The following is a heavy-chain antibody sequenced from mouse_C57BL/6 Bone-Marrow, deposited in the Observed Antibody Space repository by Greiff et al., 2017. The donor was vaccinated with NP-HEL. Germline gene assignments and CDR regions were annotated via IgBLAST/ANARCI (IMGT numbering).Heavy chain of an antibody. Sequence: VKLVESGGGLVKPGGSLKLSCAASGFTFSSYAMSWVRQTPEKRLEWVATISDGGSYTYYPDNVKGRFTISRDNAKNNLYLQMSHLKSEDTAMYYCARDRGGYYGYPWFAYWGQGTLVTVSA. D-gene: IGHD2-2*01. CDR1: GFTFSSYA. V-gene: IGHV5-4*01. J-gene: IGHJ3*01. CDR3: ARDRGGYYGYPWFAY. CDR2: ISDGGSYT.